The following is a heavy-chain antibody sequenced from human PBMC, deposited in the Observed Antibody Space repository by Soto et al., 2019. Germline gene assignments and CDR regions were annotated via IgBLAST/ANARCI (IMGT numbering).Heavy chain of an antibody. CDR2: INHLGRI. V-gene: IGHV4-34*01. D-gene: IGHD2-21*01. CDR1: GGSLSDYF. Sequence: QVQLQQRGAGLLKPSETLSLTCVVSGGSLSDYFWSWIRQPPGMALEWIGEINHLGRINYNPSLKSRVTMSVDTSKNQFSLTLNPVTAADTATYYCARGGISHWAYFYYMDVWDRGTTVTVSS. J-gene: IGHJ6*03. CDR3: ARGGISHWAYFYYMDV.